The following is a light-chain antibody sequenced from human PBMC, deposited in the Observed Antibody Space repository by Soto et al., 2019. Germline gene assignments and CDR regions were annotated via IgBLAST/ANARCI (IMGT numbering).Light chain of an antibody. V-gene: IGKV1-39*01. Sequence: DIQMTQAPSSLSASVGDRVTLTCRASQSISSYLNWYQQKPGKAPKLLIYAASSLQSGVPSRFSGSGSGTDFTLTISSLQPEDFVTYYCQQSYSTPRTFGGGTKVEIK. J-gene: IGKJ4*01. CDR3: QQSYSTPRT. CDR2: AAS. CDR1: QSISSY.